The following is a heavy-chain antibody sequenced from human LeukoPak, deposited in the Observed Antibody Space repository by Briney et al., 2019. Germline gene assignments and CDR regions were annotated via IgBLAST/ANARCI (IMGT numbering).Heavy chain of an antibody. V-gene: IGHV3-23*01. CDR2: ISGSGGST. Sequence: GGSLRLSCAGSGFNFSSFVMTWVRQAPGKGLEWGSAISGSGGSTYYADSVKGRFTISRDNSKNTLYLQMNSLRAEDTAVYYCAKDRTFGGVIVRTDYWGQGTLVTVSS. J-gene: IGHJ4*02. CDR3: AKDRTFGGVIVRTDY. CDR1: GFNFSSFV. D-gene: IGHD3-16*02.